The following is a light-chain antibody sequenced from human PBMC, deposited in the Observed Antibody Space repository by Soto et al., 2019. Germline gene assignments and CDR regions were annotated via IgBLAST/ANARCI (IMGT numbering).Light chain of an antibody. Sequence: EIVLTQSPCTLSLSPGERATLSCRASQSVSNNYLAWYQQKPGQAPRLLIYGASNRATGIPDRFSGSGSETDFTLTISRLEPEDFAVYYCQQRYSWPPITFGQGTRLEIK. V-gene: IGKV3D-20*02. CDR2: GAS. CDR3: QQRYSWPPIT. J-gene: IGKJ5*01. CDR1: QSVSNNY.